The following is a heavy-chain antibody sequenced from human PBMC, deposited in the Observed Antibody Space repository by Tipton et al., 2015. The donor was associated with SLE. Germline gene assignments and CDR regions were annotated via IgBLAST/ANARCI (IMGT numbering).Heavy chain of an antibody. V-gene: IGHV3-30*04. Sequence: SLRLSCAASGFTFSSYAMNWVRQAPGKGLEWVALISYDGSNKYYADSVKGRFTISRDNSKNTLYLQMNSLRAEDTAVYYCARDLLPGYYGMDVWGQGTTVTVSS. CDR2: ISYDGSNK. CDR3: ARDLLPGYYGMDV. CDR1: GFTFSSYA. D-gene: IGHD1-26*01. J-gene: IGHJ6*02.